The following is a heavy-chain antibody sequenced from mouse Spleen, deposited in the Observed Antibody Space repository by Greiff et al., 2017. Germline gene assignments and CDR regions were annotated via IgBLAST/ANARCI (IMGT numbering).Heavy chain of an antibody. V-gene: IGHV1-53*01. CDR3: ARPSGYTWFAY. J-gene: IGHJ3*01. CDR1: GYTFTSYW. CDR2: INPSNGGT. Sequence: QVHVKQPGTELVKPGASVKLSCKASGYTFTSYWMHWVKQRPGQGLEWIGNINPSNGGTNYNEKFKSKATLTVDKSSSTAYMQLSSLTSEDSAVYYCARPSGYTWFAYWGQGTLVTVSA. D-gene: IGHD3-1*01.